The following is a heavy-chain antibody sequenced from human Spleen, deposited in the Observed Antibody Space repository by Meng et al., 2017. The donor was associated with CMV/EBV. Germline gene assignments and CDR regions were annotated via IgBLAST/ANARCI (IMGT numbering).Heavy chain of an antibody. CDR1: GFTFSSYS. CDR3: ARDGMGAATFDY. J-gene: IGHJ4*02. CDR2: ISSSSSYI. V-gene: IGHV3-21*01. D-gene: IGHD1-26*01. Sequence: GGSLRLSCAASGFTFSSYSMNWVRQAPGKGLEWVSSISSSSSYIYYADSVKGRFTISRGNAKNSLYLQMNSLRAEDTAVYYCARDGMGAATFDYWGQGTLVTVSS.